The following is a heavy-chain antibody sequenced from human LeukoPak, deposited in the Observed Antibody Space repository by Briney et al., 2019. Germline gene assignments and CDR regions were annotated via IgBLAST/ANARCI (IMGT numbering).Heavy chain of an antibody. D-gene: IGHD3-3*01. J-gene: IGHJ6*03. Sequence: SVKVSCKASGGTFSSYAISWVRQAPGQGLEWMGRIIPILGIANYAQKFQGRVTITADKSTSTAYMELSSLRSEDTAVYYCARVSDFWSGYASNYYYYMDVWGKGTTVTVSS. CDR2: IIPILGIA. CDR3: ARVSDFWSGYASNYYYYMDV. V-gene: IGHV1-69*04. CDR1: GGTFSSYA.